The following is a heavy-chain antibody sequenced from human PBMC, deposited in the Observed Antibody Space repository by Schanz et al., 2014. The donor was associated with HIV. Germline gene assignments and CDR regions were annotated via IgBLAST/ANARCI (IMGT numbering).Heavy chain of an antibody. V-gene: IGHV3-30*18. Sequence: QVQVVESGGGVVQPGRSLTLSCATTGFPLRDYGMHWVRQAAGKGLEWLAFISYNGNEKDNGDSVKGRFNISRDNSRNTLYLQVKRLRTEDTAVYFCAKDGNLYDSRYRGKGNYYHYYGMDVWGQGTTVTVSS. CDR3: AKDGNLYDSRYRGKGNYYHYYGMDV. D-gene: IGHD3-22*01. J-gene: IGHJ6*02. CDR2: ISYNGNEK. CDR1: GFPLRDYG.